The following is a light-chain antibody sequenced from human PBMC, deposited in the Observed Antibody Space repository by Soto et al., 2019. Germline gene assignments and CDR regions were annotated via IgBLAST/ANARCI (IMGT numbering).Light chain of an antibody. CDR3: YSYTTSSTYV. CDR2: DVS. CDR1: SSDVGGYNY. V-gene: IGLV2-14*01. J-gene: IGLJ1*01. Sequence: SVVAQPSSLSGSPGQSITLSCRGNSSDVGGYNYVSWYQQHPGKAPQVMIYDVSNRPSGVSNRFSGSKSGNTASLTISGLQAEDEADYYCYSYTTSSTYVFGTGTKVTVL.